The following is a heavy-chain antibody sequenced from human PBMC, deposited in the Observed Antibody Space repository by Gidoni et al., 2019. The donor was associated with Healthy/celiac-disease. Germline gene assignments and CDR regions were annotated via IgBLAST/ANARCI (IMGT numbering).Heavy chain of an antibody. D-gene: IGHD3-22*01. Sequence: EVQLVESGGGLVQPGGSLRLSCAASGFTFSSYWMSWVRQAPGKGLEWVANIKQDGSEKYYVDSVKGRFTISRDNAKNSLYLQMNSLRAEDTAVYYCARDLPYYYDSSGYYYYFDYWGQGTLVTVSS. CDR1: GFTFSSYW. V-gene: IGHV3-7*03. CDR2: IKQDGSEK. CDR3: ARDLPYYYDSSGYYYYFDY. J-gene: IGHJ4*02.